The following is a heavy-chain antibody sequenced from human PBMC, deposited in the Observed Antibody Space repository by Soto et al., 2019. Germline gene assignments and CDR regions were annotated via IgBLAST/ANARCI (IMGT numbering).Heavy chain of an antibody. CDR3: AILGGATVTNEI. Sequence: SETLSLTCTVSGGSISSYYWSWIRQPPGKGLEWIGYIYYSGSTNYNPSLKSRVTISVDTSKNQFSLKLSSVTAADTAVYYCAILGGATVTNEIWGKGTMVTASS. D-gene: IGHD4-17*01. CDR2: IYYSGST. J-gene: IGHJ3*02. V-gene: IGHV4-59*01. CDR1: GGSISSYY.